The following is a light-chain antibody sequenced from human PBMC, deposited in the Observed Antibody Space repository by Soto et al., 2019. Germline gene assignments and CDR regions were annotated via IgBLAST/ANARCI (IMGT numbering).Light chain of an antibody. J-gene: IGKJ3*01. V-gene: IGKV1-27*01. Sequence: DIQMTQSPTSLSASVGDRVTITCRASQDIRNFVAWYQQKPGKAPKLLIYAASTLQSGVPSWFSSSGSGADFTVTINSLQAEDVATYSCQKYSSVPVFGPGTKVEIK. CDR2: AAS. CDR3: QKYSSVPV. CDR1: QDIRNF.